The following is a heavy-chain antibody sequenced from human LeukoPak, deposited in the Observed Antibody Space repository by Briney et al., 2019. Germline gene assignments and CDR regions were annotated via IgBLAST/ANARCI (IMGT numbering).Heavy chain of an antibody. CDR1: GFTFSPYW. CDR3: AKRLAMTGTYHFDY. J-gene: IGHJ4*02. CDR2: ISPDGSVT. Sequence: GGSLRPSCAASGFTFSPYWMHWVRQAPGKGLVWVSRISPDGSVTNYADSVKGRFTISRDNTKNTLYLQMNSLRAEDTAVYYCAKRLAMTGTYHFDYWGQGTLVTVSS. D-gene: IGHD6-19*01. V-gene: IGHV3-74*01.